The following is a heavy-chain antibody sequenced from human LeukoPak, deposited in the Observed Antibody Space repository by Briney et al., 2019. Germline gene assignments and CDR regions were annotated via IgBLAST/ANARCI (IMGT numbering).Heavy chain of an antibody. CDR1: GYSISSGYY. CDR2: IYHGGST. J-gene: IGHJ4*02. V-gene: IGHV4-38-2*01. CDR3: ARYSSSGKGDY. D-gene: IGHD6-13*01. Sequence: PSETLSLTCSVSGYSISSGYYWGWIRQPPGKGLEWIGNIYHGGSTYYNSSLKSRVTMPVDTSKNQFSLQLSSVTAADTAVYYCARYSSSGKGDYWGQGTLVTVSS.